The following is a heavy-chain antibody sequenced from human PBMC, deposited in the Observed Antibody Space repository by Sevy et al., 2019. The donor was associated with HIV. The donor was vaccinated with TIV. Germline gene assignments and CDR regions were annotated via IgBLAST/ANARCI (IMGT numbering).Heavy chain of an antibody. J-gene: IGHJ4*02. V-gene: IGHV4-59*01. Sequence: SETLSLTCTVSGGSISSYYWSWIRQPPGKGLEWIGYIYYSGSTNYNPSLKSRVTISVDTSKNQFSLKLSSVTAADTAVYYCARDMLGYCSSTGCYAEGYFDYWGQRTLVTVSS. D-gene: IGHD2-2*01. CDR2: IYYSGST. CDR1: GGSISSYY. CDR3: ARDMLGYCSSTGCYAEGYFDY.